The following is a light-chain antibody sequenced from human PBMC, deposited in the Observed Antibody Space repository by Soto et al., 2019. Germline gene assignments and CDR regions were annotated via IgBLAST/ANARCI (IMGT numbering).Light chain of an antibody. CDR3: QQFNTSPWT. Sequence: PSTLSASVGDRVTITCRASQSISSWLAWYQQKPGKAPKLLIYDASSLESGVPSRFSGSGSGTEFTLTISSLQPDDFATYYCQQFNTSPWTFGQGTKVDIK. J-gene: IGKJ1*01. V-gene: IGKV1-5*01. CDR2: DAS. CDR1: QSISSW.